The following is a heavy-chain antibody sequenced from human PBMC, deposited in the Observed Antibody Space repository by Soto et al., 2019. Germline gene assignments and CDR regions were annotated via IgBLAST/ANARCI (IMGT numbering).Heavy chain of an antibody. CDR3: ARDSAEYCSGGSCSFGY. D-gene: IGHD2-15*01. Sequence: LRLSCAASGFTFRRYAMHWVRQAPGKGLEWMTVISYDGSNKYYADSVKGRFTISRDSSKNTIYLQMNSLRAEDTAVYYCARDSAEYCSGGSCSFGYWGQGTPVTVSS. CDR1: GFTFRRYA. V-gene: IGHV3-30-3*01. CDR2: ISYDGSNK. J-gene: IGHJ4*02.